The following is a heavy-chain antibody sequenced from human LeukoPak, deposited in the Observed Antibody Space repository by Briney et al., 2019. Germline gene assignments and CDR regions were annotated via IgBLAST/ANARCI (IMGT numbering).Heavy chain of an antibody. CDR1: GFTFSSYE. V-gene: IGHV3-48*03. CDR2: ISSSGSTI. J-gene: IGHJ4*02. CDR3: ARDFYGGSDY. D-gene: IGHD4-23*01. Sequence: GGSLRLSCAVSGFTFSSYEMNWVRQAPGKGLDWVSYISSSGSTIYYADSVKGRFTISRDYAKNSLYLQLNSLRAEDTAVYYCARDFYGGSDYWGQGTLVTVSS.